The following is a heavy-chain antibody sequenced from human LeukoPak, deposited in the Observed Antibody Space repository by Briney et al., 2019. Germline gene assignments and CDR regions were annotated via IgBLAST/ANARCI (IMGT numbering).Heavy chain of an antibody. Sequence: GGSLRLSCAVSGFTFSNHGLSWVRQAPGKGLECVSTISANGVSTYYADSVKGRFTISRDNAKNMVYLQMDCLRAEDTATYYCAILNTYGDSWGQGTLVTVSS. V-gene: IGHV3-23*01. J-gene: IGHJ4*02. CDR3: AILNTYGDS. CDR1: GFTFSNHG. D-gene: IGHD5-18*01. CDR2: ISANGVST.